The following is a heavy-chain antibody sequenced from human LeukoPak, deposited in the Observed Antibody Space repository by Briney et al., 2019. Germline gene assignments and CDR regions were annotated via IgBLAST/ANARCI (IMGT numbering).Heavy chain of an antibody. CDR1: GYTFTGYY. J-gene: IGHJ4*02. Sequence: GASVKVSCKASGYTFTGYYMHWVRQAPGQGLEWMGWINLNSGGTNYAQKFQGRVTMTRDTSINTAYMDLSRLRSDDTAVYYCARGRNSVYYFNVVAPSYFDYWGQGTLVTVSS. CDR3: ARGRNSVYYFNVVAPSYFDY. V-gene: IGHV1-2*02. CDR2: INLNSGGT. D-gene: IGHD3-22*01.